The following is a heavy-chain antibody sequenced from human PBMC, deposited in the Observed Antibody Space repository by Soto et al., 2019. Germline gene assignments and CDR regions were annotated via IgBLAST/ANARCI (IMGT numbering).Heavy chain of an antibody. D-gene: IGHD2-21*02. Sequence: QVQLVQSGAEVKKPGASVKVSCKASGYNFIDYGSTWVRQAPGQGLEWMGWISAFNGNTNYGQKLQGRVTMTTDTSTSTAYMELRSLRSDDTAVYYCTRDRRRVPTASWGQGTLVTVSS. CDR1: GYNFIDYG. CDR2: ISAFNGNT. V-gene: IGHV1-18*01. CDR3: TRDRRRVPTAS. J-gene: IGHJ5*02.